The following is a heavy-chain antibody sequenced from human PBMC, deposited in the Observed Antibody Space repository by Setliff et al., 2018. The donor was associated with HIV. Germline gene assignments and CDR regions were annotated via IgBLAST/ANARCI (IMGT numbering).Heavy chain of an antibody. D-gene: IGHD7-27*01. J-gene: IGHJ3*02. CDR2: ISSSSNGI. Sequence: PGGSLRLSCAASGFTFDDYALTWVRQAPGKGLEWVSHISSSSNGIWYADSVKGRFTISRDNGKSSVYLQMHSLRAEDTAVYYCARDPYPNRGSLDAFQIWGQGTMVTVSS. CDR3: ARDPYPNRGSLDAFQI. V-gene: IGHV3-48*01. CDR1: GFTFDDYA.